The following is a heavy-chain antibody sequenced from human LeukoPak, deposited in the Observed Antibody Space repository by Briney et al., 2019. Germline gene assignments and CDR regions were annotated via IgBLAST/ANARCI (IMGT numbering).Heavy chain of an antibody. D-gene: IGHD3-10*01. Sequence: PSETLSLTCAVYGGSFSGYYWSWIRQPPGKGLEWIGEINHSGSTNYNPSLKSRVTISVDTSKNQFSLKLSSVTAANTAVYYCARDRNYYGSGSYYTGYYTDVWGKGTTVTVSS. CDR2: INHSGST. CDR3: ARDRNYYGSGSYYTGYYTDV. V-gene: IGHV4-34*01. J-gene: IGHJ6*03. CDR1: GGSFSGYY.